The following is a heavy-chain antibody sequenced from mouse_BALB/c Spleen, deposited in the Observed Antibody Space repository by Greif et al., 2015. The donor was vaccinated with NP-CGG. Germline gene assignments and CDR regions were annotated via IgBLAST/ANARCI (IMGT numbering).Heavy chain of an antibody. CDR1: GFTFSSYT. Sequence: EVHLVESGGGLVQPGGSLKLSCAASGFTFSSYTMSWVRQTPEKRLEWVAYISNGGGSTYYPDTVEGRFTISRDNAKNTLYLQMSSLKSEDTAMYYCARQYGKGFAYWGQGTLVTVSA. CDR2: ISNGGGST. CDR3: ARQYGKGFAY. J-gene: IGHJ3*01. D-gene: IGHD2-10*02. V-gene: IGHV5-12-2*01.